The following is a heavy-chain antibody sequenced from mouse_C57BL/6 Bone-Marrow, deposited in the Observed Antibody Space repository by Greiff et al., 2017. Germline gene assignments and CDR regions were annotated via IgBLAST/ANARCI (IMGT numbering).Heavy chain of an antibody. CDR2: IYPSDSET. Sequence: QVQLQQPGAELVRPGSSVKLSCKASGYTFTSYWMDWVKQRPGQGLEWIGNIYPSDSETHYNQKFKDKATLTVDKSSSTAYMQLSSLASEDSAVYSCARAGRGMDYGGQGNSGTVTA. CDR3: ARAGRGMDY. V-gene: IGHV1-61*01. CDR1: GYTFTSYW. J-gene: IGHJ4*01.